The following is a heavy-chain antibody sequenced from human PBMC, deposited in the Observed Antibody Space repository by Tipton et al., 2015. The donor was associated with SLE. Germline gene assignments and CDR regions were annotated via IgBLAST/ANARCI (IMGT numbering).Heavy chain of an antibody. V-gene: IGHV4-39*07. CDR1: GGSISSSSYS. Sequence: TLSLTCTVSGGSISSSSYSWGWIRPPPGKGLEWIGCIFYIGSPHYNPSLKSRATISVDTSKNQFSLKLSSVTAADTAVYYCESPIGDPDAFDIWGQWTMVTVSS. D-gene: IGHD4-17*01. CDR3: ESPIGDPDAFDI. J-gene: IGHJ3*02. CDR2: IFYIGSP.